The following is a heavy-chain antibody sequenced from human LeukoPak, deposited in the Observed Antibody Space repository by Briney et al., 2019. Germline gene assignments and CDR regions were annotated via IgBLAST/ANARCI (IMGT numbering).Heavy chain of an antibody. J-gene: IGHJ4*02. Sequence: GGSLRLSCAASGFTFSSYAMSWVRQAPGKGLEWVSAISGSGGSTYYADSVKGRFTISRANSKNTLYLQMNSLRAEDTAVYYCAKDPGYDILTGYIPGFDYWGQGTLVTVSS. D-gene: IGHD3-9*01. V-gene: IGHV3-23*01. CDR2: ISGSGGST. CDR1: GFTFSSYA. CDR3: AKDPGYDILTGYIPGFDY.